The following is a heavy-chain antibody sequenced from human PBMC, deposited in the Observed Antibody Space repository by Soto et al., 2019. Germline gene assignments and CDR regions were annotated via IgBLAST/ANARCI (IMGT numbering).Heavy chain of an antibody. CDR1: GFHFSSYA. CDR2: ISGSGGST. CDR3: AKRPATYYYCYRDV. D-gene: IGHD1-1*01. V-gene: IGHV3-23*01. J-gene: IGHJ6*03. Sequence: GGSQSLSCAASGFHFSSYAMSWVRQAPGKGLEWVSAISGSGGSTYYADSVKGRFTISRDNSKNTLYLQMNSLRAEDTAVYYCAKRPATYYYCYRDVWGKGTTVT.